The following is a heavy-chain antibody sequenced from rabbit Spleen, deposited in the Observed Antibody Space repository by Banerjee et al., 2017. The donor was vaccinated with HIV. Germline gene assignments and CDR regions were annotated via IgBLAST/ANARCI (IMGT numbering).Heavy chain of an antibody. D-gene: IGHD1-1*01. CDR2: IEGGSSTFT. CDR1: GFSFSSSYY. J-gene: IGHJ6*01. Sequence: QSLEESGGDLVKPGGTLALTCTASGFSFSSSYYMCWVRQAPGKGLEWIACIEGGSSTFTYFASWAKGRFTFSKTSSTTVTLQMTSLTAADTATYFCARDLDGVIGWNFYLWGPGTLVTVS. CDR3: ARDLDGVIGWNFYL. V-gene: IGHV1S40*01.